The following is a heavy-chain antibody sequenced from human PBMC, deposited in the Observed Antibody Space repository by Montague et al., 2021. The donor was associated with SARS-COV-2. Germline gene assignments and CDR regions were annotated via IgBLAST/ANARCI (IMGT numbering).Heavy chain of an antibody. CDR2: IFHSGAA. D-gene: IGHD6-13*01. CDR3: ARDFVAAVPDRFDS. Sequence: SETLSLTCAVSGGFISSGNWWSWVRQPPGKGLEWIGEIFHSGAASYSPSLKSRLTISMDKSKNEFSLKLNSVTAADTAMYYCARDFVAAVPDRFDSWGQGVLVTVPS. J-gene: IGHJ4*02. CDR1: GGFISSGNW. V-gene: IGHV4/OR15-8*02.